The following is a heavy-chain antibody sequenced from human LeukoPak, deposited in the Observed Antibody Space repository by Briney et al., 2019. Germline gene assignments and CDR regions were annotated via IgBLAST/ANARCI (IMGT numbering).Heavy chain of an antibody. V-gene: IGHV4-34*01. Sequence: PSETLSLTCAVYGGSFSGYYWSWIRQPPGKGLEWIGEINHSGSTNYNPSLKSRVTISVDTSKNQFSLKLSSVTAADTAVYYCARRYGSGSHHYYYYGMDVWGQGTTVTVSS. CDR2: INHSGST. CDR3: ARRYGSGSHHYYYYGMDV. D-gene: IGHD3-10*01. J-gene: IGHJ6*02. CDR1: GGSFSGYY.